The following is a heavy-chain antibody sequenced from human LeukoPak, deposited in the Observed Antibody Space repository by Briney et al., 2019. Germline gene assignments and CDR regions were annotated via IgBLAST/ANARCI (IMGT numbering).Heavy chain of an antibody. CDR1: GGTFSSYA. CDR3: ARDSSSWYEFDY. Sequence: ASVKVSCKASGGTFSSYAISWVRQAPGQGLEWMEWISAYNGNTNYAQKLQGRVTMTTDTSTSTAYMELRSLRSDDTAVYYCARDSSSWYEFDYWGQGTLVTVSS. D-gene: IGHD6-13*01. V-gene: IGHV1-18*01. J-gene: IGHJ4*02. CDR2: ISAYNGNT.